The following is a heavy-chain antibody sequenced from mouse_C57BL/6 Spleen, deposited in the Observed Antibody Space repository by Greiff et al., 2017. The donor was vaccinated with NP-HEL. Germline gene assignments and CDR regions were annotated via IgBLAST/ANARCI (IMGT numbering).Heavy chain of an antibody. V-gene: IGHV1-81*01. J-gene: IGHJ4*01. CDR1: GYTFTSYG. D-gene: IGHD1-1*01. CDR3: ARDYYGSSPPYYYAMDY. CDR2: IYPRSGNT. Sequence: QVQLQQSGAELARPGASVKLSCKASGYTFTSYGISWVKQRTGQGLEWIGEIYPRSGNTYYNEKFKGKATLTADKSSSTAYMELRSLTSEDSAVYFCARDYYGSSPPYYYAMDYWGQGTSVTVSS.